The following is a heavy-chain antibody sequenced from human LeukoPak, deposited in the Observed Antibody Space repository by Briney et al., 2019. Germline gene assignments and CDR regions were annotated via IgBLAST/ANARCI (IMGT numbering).Heavy chain of an antibody. J-gene: IGHJ4*02. CDR2: IKQDGSDK. CDR3: ARDPTGAGRGFDY. CDR1: GFTFSTYW. Sequence: PGGSLRLSCAASGFTFSTYWMTWVRQAPGKGLEWVANIKQDGSDKYYVDSVKGRFTISRDNAKNSLYLQMNSLRAEDTALYYCARDPTGAGRGFDYWGQGTLVTVSS. D-gene: IGHD1-26*01. V-gene: IGHV3-7*03.